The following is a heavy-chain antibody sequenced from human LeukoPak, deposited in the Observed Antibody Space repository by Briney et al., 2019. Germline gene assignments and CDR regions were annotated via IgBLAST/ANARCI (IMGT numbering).Heavy chain of an antibody. CDR2: ISSSSYI. CDR3: AGDPRHGFNWFDP. CDR1: GFTFSSYS. Sequence: KPGGSLRLSCAASGFTFSSYSMNWVRQAPGKGLEWVSSISSSSYIYYADSVKGRFTISRDNAKNSLYLQMNSLRAEDTAVYYCAGDPRHGFNWFDPWGQGTLVTVSS. J-gene: IGHJ5*02. V-gene: IGHV3-21*01.